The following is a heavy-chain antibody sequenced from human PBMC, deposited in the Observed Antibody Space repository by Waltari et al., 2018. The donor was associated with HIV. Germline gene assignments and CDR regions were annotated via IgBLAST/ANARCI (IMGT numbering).Heavy chain of an antibody. CDR3: ARARGTAMAYTGIGY. J-gene: IGHJ4*02. V-gene: IGHV1-69*01. CDR1: GGHFSSYA. D-gene: IGHD5-18*01. Sequence: QVQLVQSGAEVKKPGSSVKVSCKASGGHFSSYAISWVRPAAGQGLEWMGGIIPIFGTANYAQKFQGRVTITADESTSTAYMELSSLRSEDTAVYYCARARGTAMAYTGIGYWGQGTLVTVSS. CDR2: IIPIFGTA.